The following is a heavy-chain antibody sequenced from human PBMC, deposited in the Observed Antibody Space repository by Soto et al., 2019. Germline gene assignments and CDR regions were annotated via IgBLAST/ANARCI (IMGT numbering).Heavy chain of an antibody. J-gene: IGHJ6*02. CDR1: GFPFSSYA. D-gene: IGHD4-4*01. CDR3: AKGHSDYQGDYNYYGMDV. CDR2: STGAGGST. Sequence: ASGFPFSSYAISWVRQAPGKGLEWVAASTGAGGSTYKVDSEKGRFTISRDNSKKTVYLQLDGLRAEDTAIYYCAKGHSDYQGDYNYYGMDVWGQGTTVTVSS. V-gene: IGHV3-23*01.